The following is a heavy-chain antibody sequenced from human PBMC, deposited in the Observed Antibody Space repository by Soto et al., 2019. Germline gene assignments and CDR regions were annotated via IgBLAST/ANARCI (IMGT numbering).Heavy chain of an antibody. CDR1: GGPVSSADYY. V-gene: IGHV4-61*08. Sequence: QVQLQESGPGLVKPSETLSLTCTVSGGPVSSADYYWSWIRQPPGKGLEWIGYMYNSGTTNYNPPLKSRVTISVDTSKSQFSLRLSSVTAADTAVYYCARAYGSDWYFDLWGRGTLVTVSS. D-gene: IGHD4-17*01. J-gene: IGHJ2*01. CDR3: ARAYGSDWYFDL. CDR2: MYNSGTT.